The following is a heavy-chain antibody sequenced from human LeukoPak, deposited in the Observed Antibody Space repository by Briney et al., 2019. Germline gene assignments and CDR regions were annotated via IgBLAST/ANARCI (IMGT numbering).Heavy chain of an antibody. CDR3: ARERHLFTYYDYVWGSYRYSSFDY. Sequence: PGGSLRLSCAASGFTFSSYSMNWVRQAPGKGLEWVSYISSGSSTIYYADSVKGRFTISRDNAKNSLYLQMNSLRAEDTAVYYCARERHLFTYYDYVWGSYRYSSFDYWGQGTLVTVSS. V-gene: IGHV3-48*04. D-gene: IGHD3-16*02. CDR2: ISSGSSTI. CDR1: GFTFSSYS. J-gene: IGHJ4*02.